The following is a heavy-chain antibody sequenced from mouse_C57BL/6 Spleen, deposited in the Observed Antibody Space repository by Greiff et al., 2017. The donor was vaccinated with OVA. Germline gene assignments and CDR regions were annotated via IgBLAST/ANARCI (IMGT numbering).Heavy chain of an antibody. V-gene: IGHV1-61*01. CDR2: IYPSDSET. J-gene: IGHJ4*01. CDR1: GYTFTSYW. D-gene: IGHD2-3*01. Sequence: VQLQQSGAELVRPGSSVKLSCKASGYTFTSYWMDWVKQRPGQGLEWIGNIYPSDSETHYNQKFKDKATLTVDKSSSTAYMQLSSLTSEDSAVYYCARLDGPGAMDYWGQGTSVTVSS. CDR3: ARLDGPGAMDY.